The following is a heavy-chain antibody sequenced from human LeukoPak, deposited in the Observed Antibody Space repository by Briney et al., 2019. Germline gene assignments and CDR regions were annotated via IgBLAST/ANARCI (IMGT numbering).Heavy chain of an antibody. CDR1: GFTFSSYA. CDR3: ARDRSPPTVTTGSVY. CDR2: ISSNGGST. D-gene: IGHD4-17*01. V-gene: IGHV3-64*01. J-gene: IGHJ4*02. Sequence: GGSLRLSCAASGFTFSSYAMHWVRQAPGKGLEYVSAISSNGGSTYYANSVKGRFTISRDNSKNTLYLQMGSLRAEDMAVYYCARDRSPPTVTTGSVYWGQGTLVTVSS.